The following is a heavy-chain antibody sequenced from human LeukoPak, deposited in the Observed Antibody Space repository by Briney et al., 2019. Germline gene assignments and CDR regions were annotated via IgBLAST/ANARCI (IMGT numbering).Heavy chain of an antibody. J-gene: IGHJ3*02. CDR1: GGSITGYY. Sequence: PSETLSLTCTVSGGSITGYYWSWIRQPPGKGLEWIGYIYYSGSTNYNPSLKSRVTISVDTSKNQFSLKLSSVTAADTAVYYCARHDDYGRAFDIWGQGTMVTVSS. CDR2: IYYSGST. D-gene: IGHD4-17*01. CDR3: ARHDDYGRAFDI. V-gene: IGHV4-59*08.